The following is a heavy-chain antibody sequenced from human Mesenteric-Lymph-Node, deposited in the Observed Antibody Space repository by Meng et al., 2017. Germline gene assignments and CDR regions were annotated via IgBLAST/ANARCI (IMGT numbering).Heavy chain of an antibody. D-gene: IGHD5-24*01. Sequence: GESLKISCKGSYSGFTGYWIGWVRQRPGKGLGWMGFIYPSDSETKYSPSFQGQVTISVDRSISTAYLQWSSLRASDAAMYYCARLACSVEMGKTCFDFWGEGTLVTVSS. V-gene: IGHV5-51*01. J-gene: IGHJ4*02. CDR3: ARLACSVEMGKTCFDF. CDR1: YSGFTGYW. CDR2: IYPSDSET.